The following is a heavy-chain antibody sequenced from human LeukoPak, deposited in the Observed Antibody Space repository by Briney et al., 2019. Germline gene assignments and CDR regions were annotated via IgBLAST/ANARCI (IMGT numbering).Heavy chain of an antibody. V-gene: IGHV4-59*01. CDR3: ARGTDGYDTPFGC. CDR1: GGSISSYY. Sequence: SETLSLTCTVSGGSISSYYWSWIRQPPGKGLEWIGYIYYSGSTNYNPSLKSRVTISVDTSKNQFSLKLSSVTAADTAVYYCARGTDGYDTPFGCWGQGTLVTVSS. J-gene: IGHJ4*02. D-gene: IGHD5-24*01. CDR2: IYYSGST.